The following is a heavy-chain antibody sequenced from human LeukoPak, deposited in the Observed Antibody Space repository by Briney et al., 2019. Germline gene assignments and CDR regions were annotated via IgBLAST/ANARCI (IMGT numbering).Heavy chain of an antibody. D-gene: IGHD3-10*01. V-gene: IGHV3-48*02. CDR3: ARHYYGSGSVDY. CDR2: ITSSSSSI. Sequence: GGSLRLSCAASGXTFSSYSVNWVRQAPGKGLEWISYITSSSSSIHYADSVKGRFTVSRDNAKNSVYLQMNSLRDEDTAVYYCARHYYGSGSVDYWGQGTLVTVSS. CDR1: GXTFSSYS. J-gene: IGHJ4*02.